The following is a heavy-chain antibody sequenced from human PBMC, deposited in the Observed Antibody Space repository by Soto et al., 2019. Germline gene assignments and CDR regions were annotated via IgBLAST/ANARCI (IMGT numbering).Heavy chain of an antibody. Sequence: QVQLVQSGAEVKKPGASVKVSCKASGYTFTSYGISWVRQAPGQGLEWMGWISAYNGNTNYAQKLQGRVTMTTDTSTSTAYMELRSLKSDDTAVYYCARDLSFPNPVAVRYFDWLYYYYYGMDVWGQGTTVTVSS. D-gene: IGHD3-9*01. CDR2: ISAYNGNT. CDR3: ARDLSFPNPVAVRYFDWLYYYYYGMDV. CDR1: GYTFTSYG. V-gene: IGHV1-18*01. J-gene: IGHJ6*02.